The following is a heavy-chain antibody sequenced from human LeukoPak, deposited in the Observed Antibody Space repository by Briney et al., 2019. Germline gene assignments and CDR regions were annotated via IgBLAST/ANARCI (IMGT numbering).Heavy chain of an antibody. Sequence: ASVKVSCKVSGYTLAELSMHWARQAPGKGLEWMGGFDPEDGETIYAQKFQGRVTMTEDTSTDTAYMELSSLRSEDTAVYYCATVLSYGSGSYYKGPGGWFDPWGQGTLVTVSS. J-gene: IGHJ5*02. CDR1: GYTLAELS. V-gene: IGHV1-24*01. CDR2: FDPEDGET. CDR3: ATVLSYGSGSYYKGPGGWFDP. D-gene: IGHD3-10*01.